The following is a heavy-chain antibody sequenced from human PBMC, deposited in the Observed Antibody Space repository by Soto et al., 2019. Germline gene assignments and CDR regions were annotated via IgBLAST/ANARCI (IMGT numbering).Heavy chain of an antibody. CDR2: IRHGGSEK. J-gene: IGHJ6*02. Sequence: PGGSLRLSCAASGFTFSTYAMSWVRQPPGKGLEWVSNIRHGGSEKYYADSVKGRFAISRDNAKNSLYLQMNSLRAEDTAVYYCARFYYDSSGYLPSPYYYYYGMDVWGQGTTVTVS. CDR3: ARFYYDSSGYLPSPYYYYYGMDV. CDR1: GFTFSTYA. D-gene: IGHD3-22*01. V-gene: IGHV3-7*01.